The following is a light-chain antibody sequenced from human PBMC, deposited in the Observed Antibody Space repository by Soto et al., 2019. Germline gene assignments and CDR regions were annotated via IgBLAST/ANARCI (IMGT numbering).Light chain of an antibody. J-gene: IGLJ2*01. CDR1: SSNIGAIFD. V-gene: IGLV1-40*01. Sequence: QAVVTQPPSVSGAPGQRVTISCTGSSSNIGAIFDVHWYQQLPGTAPKLLIYGNSNRPSGVPDRFSGSKSGTSASLAITGLQAEDEADYYCQSYDSNLRGVVFGGGTKVTVL. CDR2: GNS. CDR3: QSYDSNLRGVV.